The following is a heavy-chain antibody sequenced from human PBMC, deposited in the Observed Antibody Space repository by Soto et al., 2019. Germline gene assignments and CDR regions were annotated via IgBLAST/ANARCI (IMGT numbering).Heavy chain of an antibody. Sequence: ASVKVSCKASGYTFTSYDINWVRQATGQGLEWMGWMNPNSGNTGYAQKFQGRVTMTRNTSISTAYMELSSLRSEDTAVYYCAIGGFYGVGMDVWGQGTTVTVSS. J-gene: IGHJ6*02. CDR3: AIGGFYGVGMDV. D-gene: IGHD4-17*01. V-gene: IGHV1-8*01. CDR2: MNPNSGNT. CDR1: GYTFTSYD.